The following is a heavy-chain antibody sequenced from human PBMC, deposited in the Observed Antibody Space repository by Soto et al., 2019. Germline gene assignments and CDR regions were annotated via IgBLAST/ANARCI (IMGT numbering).Heavy chain of an antibody. Sequence: GGSLRLSCAASGFTFSSYGMHWVRQAPGKGLEWVAVISYDGSNKYYADSVKGRFTISRDNSKNTLYLQMNSLRAEDTAVYYWSKLFSPFYDFWSDQPSELDYWGQGTLVTVSS. CDR1: GFTFSSYG. D-gene: IGHD3-3*01. V-gene: IGHV3-30*18. J-gene: IGHJ4*02. CDR2: ISYDGSNK. CDR3: SKLFSPFYDFWSDQPSELDY.